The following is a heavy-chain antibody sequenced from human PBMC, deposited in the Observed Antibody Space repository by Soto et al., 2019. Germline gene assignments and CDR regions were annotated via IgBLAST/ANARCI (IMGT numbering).Heavy chain of an antibody. CDR1: GFTFSSYA. J-gene: IGHJ6*02. D-gene: IGHD6-13*01. CDR2: ISGSGGST. Sequence: QPGGSLRLSCAASGFTFSSYAMSWVRQAPGKGLEWVSAISGSGGSTYYADSVKGRFTISRDNSKNTLYLQMNSLRAEDTAVYYCGGSSWYDYYYGMDVWGQGTTVTVSS. V-gene: IGHV3-23*01. CDR3: GGSSWYDYYYGMDV.